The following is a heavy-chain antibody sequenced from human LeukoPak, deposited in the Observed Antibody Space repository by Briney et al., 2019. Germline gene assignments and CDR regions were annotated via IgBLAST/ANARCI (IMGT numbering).Heavy chain of an antibody. CDR3: ATGIAAAGAIDY. Sequence: GGSVRLSCAASGFTFSSYAMHWVRQAPGKGLEWVAVISYDGSNKYYADSVKGRFTISRDNSKNTLYLQMNSLRAEDTAVYYCATGIAAAGAIDYWGQGTLVTVSS. CDR1: GFTFSSYA. CDR2: ISYDGSNK. V-gene: IGHV3-30-3*01. D-gene: IGHD6-13*01. J-gene: IGHJ4*02.